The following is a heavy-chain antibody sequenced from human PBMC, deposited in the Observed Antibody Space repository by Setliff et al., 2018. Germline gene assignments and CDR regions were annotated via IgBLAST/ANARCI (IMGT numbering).Heavy chain of an antibody. CDR2: IDRSGNT. CDR3: ARSLGSGSYYGSRPFHSDY. Sequence: SETLSLTCTVSGDSISTGINYWSWIRQPAGKGLEWIGHIDRSGNTNFNPSLKSRVTISGDRSKNQFSRELSSVTAADTAVYYCARSLGSGSYYGSRPFHSDYWGQGIQVTVSS. D-gene: IGHD3-10*01. J-gene: IGHJ4*02. CDR1: GDSISTGINY. V-gene: IGHV4-61*09.